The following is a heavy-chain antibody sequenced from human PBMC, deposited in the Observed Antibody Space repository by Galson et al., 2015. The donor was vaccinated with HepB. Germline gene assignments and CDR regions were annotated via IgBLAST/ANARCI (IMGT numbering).Heavy chain of an antibody. J-gene: IGHJ6*03. CDR2: INPDGGAT. V-gene: IGHV1-2*06. Sequence: SVKVSCKASGFTFTGYYLHRVRQVPGQRLEWMGRINPDGGATDYAQRFQDRVTLTSDTSINTAYMELRSLRPDDTAVYFCARDSDMDVWGTGTTVIVSS. CDR3: ARDSDMDV. CDR1: GFTFTGYY.